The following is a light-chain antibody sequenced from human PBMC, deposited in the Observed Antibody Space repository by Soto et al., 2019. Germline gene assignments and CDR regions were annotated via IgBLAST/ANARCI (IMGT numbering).Light chain of an antibody. CDR1: QSVRNNY. CDR2: AAS. V-gene: IGKV3-20*01. J-gene: IGKJ1*01. CDR3: QQYGTSPRT. Sequence: EIVLTQSPRTLSLSAGERATLACIPSQSVRNNYLAWYQQRPGQAPRLLIYAASSRATGIPDRFSGSGSGTDFTLTISRLEPEDFAVYYCQQYGTSPRTFGQGTKVDI.